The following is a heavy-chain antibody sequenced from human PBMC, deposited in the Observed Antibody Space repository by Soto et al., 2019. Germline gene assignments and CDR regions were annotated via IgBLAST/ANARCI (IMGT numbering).Heavy chain of an antibody. D-gene: IGHD3-22*01. CDR3: ARRTNYYDSSGYYYAFDY. Sequence: RSLTCTVSGGSISSGGYYWSWSRQHPGKGLEWIGYIYYSGSTYYNPSLKSRVTISVDTSKNQFSLKLSSVTAADTAVYYCARRTNYYDSSGYYYAFDYWGQGTLVTVSS. J-gene: IGHJ4*02. CDR1: GGSISSGGYY. V-gene: IGHV4-31*03. CDR2: IYYSGST.